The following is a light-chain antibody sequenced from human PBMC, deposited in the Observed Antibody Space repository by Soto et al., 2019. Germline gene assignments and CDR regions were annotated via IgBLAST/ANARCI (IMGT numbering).Light chain of an antibody. CDR3: SSFARSSTP. V-gene: IGLV2-23*02. CDR2: EVS. Sequence: QSVLTQPASVSGSPGQSITISCTGTSSDVGSNNLVFWYQQHPGKAPKLMIYEVSRRPSGVSNRFSGSKSGNTASLTISGLQAEDEADYYCSSFARSSTPFGSGTKVTVL. J-gene: IGLJ1*01. CDR1: SSDVGSNNL.